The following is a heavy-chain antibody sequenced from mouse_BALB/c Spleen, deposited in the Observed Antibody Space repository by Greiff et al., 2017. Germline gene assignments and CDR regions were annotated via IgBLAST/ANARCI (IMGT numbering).Heavy chain of an antibody. D-gene: IGHD1-1*01. CDR1: GFSLTDYG. V-gene: IGHV2-6-5*01. CDR2: IWGGGST. J-gene: IGHJ2*01. Sequence: VQGVESGPGLVAPSQSLSITCTVSGFSLTDYGVSWIRQPPGKGLEWLGVIWGGGSTYYNSALKSRLSISKDNSKSQVFLKMNSLQTDDTAMYYCAKGGYYGSSPYYFDYWGQGTTLTVSS. CDR3: AKGGYYGSSPYYFDY.